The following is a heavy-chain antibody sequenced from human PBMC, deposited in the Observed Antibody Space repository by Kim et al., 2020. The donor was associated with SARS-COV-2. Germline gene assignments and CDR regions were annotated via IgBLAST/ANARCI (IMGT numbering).Heavy chain of an antibody. Sequence: TYYHPPRQSRVTRSVETSKNQCSLKLSSVTAADTAVYYCARGTGSYYFDYWGQGTLVTVSS. CDR3: ARGTGSYYFDY. V-gene: IGHV4-31*02. CDR2: T. J-gene: IGHJ4*02. D-gene: IGHD1-1*01.